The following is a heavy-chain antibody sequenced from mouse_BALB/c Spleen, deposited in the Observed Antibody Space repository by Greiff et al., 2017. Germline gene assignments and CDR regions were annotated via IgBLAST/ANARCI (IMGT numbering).Heavy chain of an antibody. V-gene: IGHV1-54*01. CDR1: GYAFTNYL. Sequence: VQLQQSGAELVRPGTSVKVSCKASGYAFTNYLIEWVKQWPGQGLEWIGVINPGSGGTNYNEKFKGKATLTADKSSSTAYMQLSSLTSDDSAVYFCARSGFAYWGQGTLVTVSA. CDR2: INPGSGGT. CDR3: ARSGFAY. J-gene: IGHJ3*01.